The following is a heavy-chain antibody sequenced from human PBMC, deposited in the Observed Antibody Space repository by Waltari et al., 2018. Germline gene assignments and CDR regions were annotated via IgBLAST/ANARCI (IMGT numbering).Heavy chain of an antibody. J-gene: IGHJ3*02. CDR3: AREPLGGYDPGAFDI. D-gene: IGHD5-12*01. CDR2: INHSGST. Sequence: QVQLQQWGAGRLKPSETLSLTCAVYGGSFSGYYWGWLRQPPGKGLEWIGEINHSGSTNYNPSLKSRVTISVDTSKNQFSLKLSSVTAADTAVYYCAREPLGGYDPGAFDIWGQGTMVTVSS. CDR1: GGSFSGYY. V-gene: IGHV4-34*01.